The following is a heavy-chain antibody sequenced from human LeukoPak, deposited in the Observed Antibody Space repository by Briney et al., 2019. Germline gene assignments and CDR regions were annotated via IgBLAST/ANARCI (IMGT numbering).Heavy chain of an antibody. V-gene: IGHV5-51*01. D-gene: IGHD2-2*01. CDR2: IYPGDSDT. CDR1: GYSFTSYW. J-gene: IGHJ4*02. Sequence: GESLQISCKGSGYSFTSYWIGWVRQMPGKGLEWMGIIYPGDSDTRYSPSFQGQVTISADKSISTAYLQWSSLKASDTAMYYCARTKYCSSTSCPGGIDYWGQGTLVTVSS. CDR3: ARTKYCSSTSCPGGIDY.